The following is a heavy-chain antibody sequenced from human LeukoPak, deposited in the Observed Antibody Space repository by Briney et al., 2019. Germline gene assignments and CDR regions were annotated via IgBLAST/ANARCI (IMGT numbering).Heavy chain of an antibody. J-gene: IGHJ4*02. CDR1: GFTFSDYW. V-gene: IGHV3-7*01. Sequence: GGSLRLSCVASGFTFSDYWMTWVRQVPGKGLEWVANVGRDGREKNYVDSVKGRFTISRDNAKKSLYLEMNSLRVEDTALYYCAKVGAWELQRVFENWGQGTLVTVSS. D-gene: IGHD1-26*01. CDR2: VGRDGREK. CDR3: AKVGAWELQRVFEN.